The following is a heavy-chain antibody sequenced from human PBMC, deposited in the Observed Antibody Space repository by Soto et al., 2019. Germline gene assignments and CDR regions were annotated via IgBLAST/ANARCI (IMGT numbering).Heavy chain of an antibody. CDR2: ISYDGSNK. D-gene: IGHD3-10*01. J-gene: IGHJ6*02. Sequence: GGSLRLSCAASGFTFSSYGMHWVRQAPGKGLEWVAVISYDGSNKYYADSVKGRFTISRDNSKNTLYLQMNSLRAEDTAVYYCAKDLIRGVRTNRQSHYYGMDVWGQGTTVTVSS. CDR3: AKDLIRGVRTNRQSHYYGMDV. CDR1: GFTFSSYG. V-gene: IGHV3-30*18.